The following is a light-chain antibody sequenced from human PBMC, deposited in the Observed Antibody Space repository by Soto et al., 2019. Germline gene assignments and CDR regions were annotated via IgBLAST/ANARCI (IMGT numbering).Light chain of an antibody. J-gene: IGKJ1*01. Sequence: EIVMTQSPATLSVSPGERATLSCRASQSVSSNLAWYQQNPGQAPMLLIYGASTRATGIPARFSGSGSGTEFTLTISSLQSEDFAVYYCQQYNNWPPWTFGQGTKVEIK. CDR2: GAS. CDR3: QQYNNWPPWT. V-gene: IGKV3-15*01. CDR1: QSVSSN.